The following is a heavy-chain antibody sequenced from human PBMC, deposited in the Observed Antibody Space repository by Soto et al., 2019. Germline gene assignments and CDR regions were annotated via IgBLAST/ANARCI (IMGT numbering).Heavy chain of an antibody. Sequence: FTISRDNSKNTLYLQMSSLRAEDTAIYYCEKKISHRFDPWGPGTLVTVSS. CDR3: EKKISHRFDP. V-gene: IGHV3-23*01. J-gene: IGHJ5*02.